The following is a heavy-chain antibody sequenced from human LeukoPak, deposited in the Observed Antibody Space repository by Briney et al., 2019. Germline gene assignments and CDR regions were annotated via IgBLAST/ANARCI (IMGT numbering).Heavy chain of an antibody. CDR1: GFTFNTFD. Sequence: GGSLRVSCAASGFTFNTFDMTWVRQAPGNGLEWVSYISSGSSSRYYADSVKGRFTISRDNAKNSLYLQMNSLRAEDTAVYFCARLRYYAVDVWGQGTTVIVSS. V-gene: IGHV3-48*01. CDR2: ISSGSSSR. J-gene: IGHJ6*02. CDR3: ARLRYYAVDV.